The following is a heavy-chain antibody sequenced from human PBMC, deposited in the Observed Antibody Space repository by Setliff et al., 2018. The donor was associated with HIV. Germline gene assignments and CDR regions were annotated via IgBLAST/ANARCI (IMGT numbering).Heavy chain of an antibody. V-gene: IGHV4-38-2*01. Sequence: PSETLSLTCGVSGYSISSDYCWGWIRQPPGKGLEWIGSVYHRGETYYKPSLKGRVTISIDSSKSQISLNVTSVTAADTAVYYCTRRDVSPLWFGQFDYWGQGILVTVSS. J-gene: IGHJ4*02. CDR2: VYHRGET. CDR3: TRRDVSPLWFGQFDY. CDR1: GYSISSDYC. D-gene: IGHD3-10*01.